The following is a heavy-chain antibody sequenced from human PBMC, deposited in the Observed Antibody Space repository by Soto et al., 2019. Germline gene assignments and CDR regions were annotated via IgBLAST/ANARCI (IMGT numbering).Heavy chain of an antibody. Sequence: QVQLLQSGGGLVKPGGSLRLSCVASGFTVSAYYMAWIRQTPGKGLEWISYISGDSRDTNFADSVKGRFTMSRDNAKNSLYLQMNRLRAENTAGYFCATGEEVRKGDIWGQGTMVTVSS. V-gene: IGHV3-11*03. D-gene: IGHD7-27*01. CDR3: ATGEEVRKGDI. CDR1: GFTVSAYY. J-gene: IGHJ3*02. CDR2: ISGDSRDT.